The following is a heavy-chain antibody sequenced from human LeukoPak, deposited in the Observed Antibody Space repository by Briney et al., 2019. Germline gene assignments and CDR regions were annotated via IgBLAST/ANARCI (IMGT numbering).Heavy chain of an antibody. D-gene: IGHD6-19*01. CDR1: GASISGSGHY. J-gene: IGHJ5*02. CDR2: AYYTGSP. CDR3: ARVVPWADGWFDP. V-gene: IGHV4-39*07. Sequence: SETLSLTCTVSGASISGSGHYWGWIRQSPGKGPEWIGTAYYTGSPFYNPSLRSRVTISIDTSENQFSLKVTSVTAADTAVYFCARVVPWADGWFDPWGQGTLVTISS.